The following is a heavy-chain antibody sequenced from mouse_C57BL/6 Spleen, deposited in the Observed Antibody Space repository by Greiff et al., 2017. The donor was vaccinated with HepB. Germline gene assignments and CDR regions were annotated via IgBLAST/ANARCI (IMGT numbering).Heavy chain of an antibody. CDR1: GYTFTEYT. Sequence: QVQLQQSGAELVKPGASVKLSCKASGYTFTEYTIHWVKQRSGQGLEWIGWFYPGSGSIKYNEKFKDKATLTADKSSSTVYMELSRLTSEDSAVYFCARHEEVYYGYDGYFDYWGQGTTLTVSS. D-gene: IGHD2-2*01. CDR3: ARHEEVYYGYDGYFDY. CDR2: FYPGSGSI. J-gene: IGHJ2*01. V-gene: IGHV1-62-2*01.